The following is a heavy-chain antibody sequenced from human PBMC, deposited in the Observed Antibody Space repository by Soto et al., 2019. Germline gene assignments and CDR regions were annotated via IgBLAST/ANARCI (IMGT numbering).Heavy chain of an antibody. CDR2: ISGSGHST. CDR3: EQGGSGNYWGGYNFDY. V-gene: IGHV3-23*01. D-gene: IGHD1-26*01. J-gene: IGHJ4*02. Sequence: EVQLLDSGGGLVQPGGSLRLSCAASGFTFSTFAMSWVRQAPGKGLEWVSVISGSGHSTYYADSVKGRFTISRDNSKNDLYMHMNSLRAEDPAVYYSEQGGSGNYWGGYNFDYWGQGTLVTVSS. CDR1: GFTFSTFA.